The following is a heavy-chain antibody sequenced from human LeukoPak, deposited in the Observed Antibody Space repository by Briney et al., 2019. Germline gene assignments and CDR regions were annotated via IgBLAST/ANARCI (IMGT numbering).Heavy chain of an antibody. CDR1: GGTFSSYA. Sequence: SVKVSCKASGGTFSSYAISWVRQAPGQGLEWMGRIIPILGIANYAQKFQGRVTITADKSTSTAYMELSSLRSEDTAVYYCASTRGIAAADYFDYWGQGTLVTVSS. CDR3: ASTRGIAAADYFDY. J-gene: IGHJ4*02. V-gene: IGHV1-69*04. CDR2: IIPILGIA. D-gene: IGHD6-13*01.